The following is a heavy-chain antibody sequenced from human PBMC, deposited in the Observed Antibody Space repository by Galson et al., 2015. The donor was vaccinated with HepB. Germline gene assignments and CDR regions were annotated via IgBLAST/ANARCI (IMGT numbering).Heavy chain of an antibody. Sequence: SLRLSCAASGFTFSSYDMHWVRQVTGKGLEWVSAIGTAGDTYYAGSVKGRFTISRENAKNSLNLQMNSLRAGDTAVYYCARGNLPRIAAADIWYFDLWGRGTLVTVSS. J-gene: IGHJ2*01. D-gene: IGHD6-13*01. CDR1: GFTFSSYD. CDR3: ARGNLPRIAAADIWYFDL. CDR2: IGTAGDT. V-gene: IGHV3-13*01.